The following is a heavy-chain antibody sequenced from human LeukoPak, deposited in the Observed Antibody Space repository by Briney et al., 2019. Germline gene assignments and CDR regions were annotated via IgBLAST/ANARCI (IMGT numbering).Heavy chain of an antibody. CDR3: ARGFGVVNWFDP. J-gene: IGHJ5*02. CDR2: IYHSGST. D-gene: IGHD3-3*01. CDR1: GYSISSGYY. Sequence: SETLSLTCTVSGYSISSGYYWGWIRQPPGKGLEWIGSIYHSGSTNYNPSLKSRVTISVDTSKNQFSLKLSSVTAADTAVYYCARGFGVVNWFDPWGQGTLVTVSS. V-gene: IGHV4-38-2*02.